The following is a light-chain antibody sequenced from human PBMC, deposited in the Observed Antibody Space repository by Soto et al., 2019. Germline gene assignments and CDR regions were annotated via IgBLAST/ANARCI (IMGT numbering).Light chain of an antibody. CDR3: QQRSNWPPIT. V-gene: IGKV3-11*01. CDR1: QGVSSY. J-gene: IGKJ5*01. Sequence: IVLTQSPGTLSLFPGERATLSCRASQGVSSYLAWYQQKPGQAPRLLIYDTSNRATGIPARFSGSGSGTDFTLTISSLEPEDFAVYYCQQRSNWPPITFGQGTRLEIK. CDR2: DTS.